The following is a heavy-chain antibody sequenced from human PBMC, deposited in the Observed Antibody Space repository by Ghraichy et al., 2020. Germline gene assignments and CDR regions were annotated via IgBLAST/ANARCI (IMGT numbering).Heavy chain of an antibody. Sequence: SQTLSLTCAVYGGSFSGYYCSWIRQPPGKGLEWIGEINHSGSTNYNPSLKSRVTISVDTSKNQFSLKLSSVTAADPAVYYCARGGYYDRRNWFDPWGQGTLVTVSS. CDR3: ARGGYYDRRNWFDP. J-gene: IGHJ5*02. V-gene: IGHV4-34*01. CDR2: INHSGST. D-gene: IGHD3-22*01. CDR1: GGSFSGYY.